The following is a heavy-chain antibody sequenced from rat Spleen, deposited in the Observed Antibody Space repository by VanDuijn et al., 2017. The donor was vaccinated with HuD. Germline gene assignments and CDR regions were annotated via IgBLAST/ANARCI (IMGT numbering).Heavy chain of an antibody. D-gene: IGHD1-11*01. CDR1: GFSLTSYG. CDR3: AELTSDF. Sequence: QVQMKETGPGLVQTTQTLSVTCTVSGFSLTSYGVHWVRQAPGKGLEWMGVIWGDGNTNYNSALKSRLSISRDASKSQVFLTMNILQTDDTSVYYCAELTSDFWGPGTMVTVSS. J-gene: IGHJ1*01. V-gene: IGHV2-77*01. CDR2: IWGDGNT.